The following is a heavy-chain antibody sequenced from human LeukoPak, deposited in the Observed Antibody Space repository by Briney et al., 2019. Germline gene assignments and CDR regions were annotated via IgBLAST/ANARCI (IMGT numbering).Heavy chain of an antibody. V-gene: IGHV4-38-2*02. J-gene: IGHJ4*02. D-gene: IGHD6-13*01. CDR2: IYHSGST. CDR1: GYSINSGYY. CDR3: ARDILATSIAAPYY. Sequence: SETLSLTCTVSGYSINSGYYWGWIRQPPGKGLEWIGSIYHSGSTYYNPSLKSRVTMSVDTSKNQFSLRLSSVNAADTAVYYCARDILATSIAAPYYWGQGTLVTVSS.